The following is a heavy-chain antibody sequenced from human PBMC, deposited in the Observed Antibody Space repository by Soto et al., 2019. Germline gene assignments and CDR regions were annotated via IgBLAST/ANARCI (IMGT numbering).Heavy chain of an antibody. Sequence: QVQLQESGPGLVKPSQTLSLTCTVSGGSISSGDYYWSWIRQPPGKGLEWIGYSYYSGSTYYNPSVKRRVTISVDPSKNQFSLKLSSVTAADTAVYYCARDSATMAAAGIDYWGQGTLVTVSS. D-gene: IGHD6-13*01. CDR2: SYYSGST. J-gene: IGHJ4*02. CDR1: GGSISSGDYY. V-gene: IGHV4-30-4*01. CDR3: ARDSATMAAAGIDY.